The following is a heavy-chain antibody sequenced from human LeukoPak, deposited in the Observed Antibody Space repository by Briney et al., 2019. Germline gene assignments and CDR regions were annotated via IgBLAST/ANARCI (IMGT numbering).Heavy chain of an antibody. CDR2: IYYSGST. CDR1: GGSISGGDYY. J-gene: IGHJ4*02. D-gene: IGHD3-22*01. Sequence: PSQTLSLTCTVSGGSISGGDYYWSWIRQPPGKGLEWIGYIYYSGSTNYNPSLKSRVTISVDTSKNQFSLKLSSVTAADTAVYYCARGNTVVAKYYYDSSGYYLDYWGQGTLVTVSS. CDR3: ARGNTVVAKYYYDSSGYYLDY. V-gene: IGHV4-30-4*08.